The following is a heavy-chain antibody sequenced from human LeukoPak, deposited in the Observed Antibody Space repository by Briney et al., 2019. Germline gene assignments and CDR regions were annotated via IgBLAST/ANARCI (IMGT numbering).Heavy chain of an antibody. J-gene: IGHJ4*02. V-gene: IGHV3-7*01. CDR1: GFTFSSYW. CDR3: AKTDQPGTTDY. Sequence: GGSLRLSCAASGFTFSSYWMRWVRQAAGKGLEWVANIKAGGSEKYHVDSGKGRSTISRDNARNSLYLQMNSPRAEDTAVYYCAKTDQPGTTDYWGQGILVTVSS. CDR2: IKAGGSEK. D-gene: IGHD1-1*01.